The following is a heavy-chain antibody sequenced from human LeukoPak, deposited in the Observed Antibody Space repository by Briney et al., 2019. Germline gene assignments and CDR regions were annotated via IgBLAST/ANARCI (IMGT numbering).Heavy chain of an antibody. CDR2: VSRDSHYI. Sequence: GGSLRLSCAASGFTFSSYSMNCVRQAPGKGLEWVSSVSRDSHYIYYADSVKGRFTISRDNAENSLYLQMNDLRAEDSAVYYCARDGAPIQLGDYGFDPWGQGTLVTVSS. V-gene: IGHV3-21*01. CDR3: ARDGAPIQLGDYGFDP. D-gene: IGHD4-17*01. CDR1: GFTFSSYS. J-gene: IGHJ5*02.